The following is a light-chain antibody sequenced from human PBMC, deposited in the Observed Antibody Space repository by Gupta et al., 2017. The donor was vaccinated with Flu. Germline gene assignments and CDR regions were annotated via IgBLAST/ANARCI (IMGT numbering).Light chain of an antibody. CDR1: SSDVGGYNY. Sequence: QSALTQPRSVSGSPGQSATISCTGTSSDVGGYNYVSWYQQHPGKGPTLVIYDVRKRTSVVPDRFSGSKSGNTAALTISGRQAEDEADYDCWADAGSFYVFGTGTKVTVL. V-gene: IGLV2-11*01. CDR3: WADAGSFYV. CDR2: DVR. J-gene: IGLJ1*01.